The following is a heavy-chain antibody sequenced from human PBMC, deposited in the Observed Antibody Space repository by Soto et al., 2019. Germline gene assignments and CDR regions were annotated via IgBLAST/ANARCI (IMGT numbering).Heavy chain of an antibody. CDR1: GASFSDYY. CDR2: ISHSGTT. D-gene: IGHD3-10*01. J-gene: IGHJ6*02. CDR3: ARGLGVGYYYSGMDV. Sequence: LPLTCALSGASFSDYYWSWIRQPPGKGLEWIGEISHSGTTNYNPSLKSRVTISVDTSKNQLSLNLSSVTAADTAVYYCARGLGVGYYYSGMDVWGQGTTVPVSS. V-gene: IGHV4-34*01.